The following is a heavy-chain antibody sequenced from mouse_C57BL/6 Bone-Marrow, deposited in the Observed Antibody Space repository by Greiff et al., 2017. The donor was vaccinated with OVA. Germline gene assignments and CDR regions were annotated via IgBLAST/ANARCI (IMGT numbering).Heavy chain of an antibody. Sequence: QVQLQQSGPGLVQPSQSLSITCTVSGFSLTSYGVHWVRQSPGKGLEWLGVIWRGGSTAYNAAFMSRLSITKDNSKSQVYFKVNSRQADDTAIYYGAKKGDYGGRYGFAYWGQGTLVTVSA. CDR2: IWRGGST. J-gene: IGHJ3*01. D-gene: IGHD1-1*01. CDR3: AKKGDYGGRYGFAY. CDR1: GFSLTSYG. V-gene: IGHV2-5*01.